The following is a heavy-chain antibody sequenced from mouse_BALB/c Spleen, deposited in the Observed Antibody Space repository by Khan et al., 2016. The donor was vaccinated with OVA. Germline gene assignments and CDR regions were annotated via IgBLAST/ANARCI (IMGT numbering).Heavy chain of an antibody. Sequence: QVQLQQSGAELARPGASVKMSCKASGYTFTSYTIHWIKLRPGQGLEWIGYINPSNGYTNYNQKFKDKATLTADKSSTTAYMQLSSLTSDDSAVYYCVRDGAYQRSDGWFAYWGQGTLVTVSA. V-gene: IGHV1-4*01. CDR3: VRDGAYQRSDGWFAY. CDR1: GYTFTSYT. J-gene: IGHJ3*01. CDR2: INPSNGYT.